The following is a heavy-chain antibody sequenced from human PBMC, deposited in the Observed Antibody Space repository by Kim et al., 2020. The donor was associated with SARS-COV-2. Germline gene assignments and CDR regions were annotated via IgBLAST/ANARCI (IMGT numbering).Heavy chain of an antibody. CDR3: TRDKEAEDTPWYYYYGMDV. Sequence: GGSLRLSCTGSGFTFGVYALTWVRQAPGKGLEWVGFIRNKAYGGTTDYAASVKGRFTISRDDSKSIAYLQMNSLKTEDTAVYYCTRDKEAEDTPWYYYYGMDVWGQGTTVTVSS. V-gene: IGHV3-49*04. CDR2: IRNKAYGGTT. CDR1: GFTFGVYA. J-gene: IGHJ6*02. D-gene: IGHD5-18*01.